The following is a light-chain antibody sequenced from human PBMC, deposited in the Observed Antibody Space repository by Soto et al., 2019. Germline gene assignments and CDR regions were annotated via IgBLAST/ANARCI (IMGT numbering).Light chain of an antibody. CDR3: QQCGSSPLFG. J-gene: IGKJ3*01. CDR2: GAS. Sequence: EIVLTQSPGTLSLSPGERATLSCRASQSVISNHLAWYQQKPGQAPRLLIYGASSRATGIPDRFSGSGSGTDFTLTISRLEPEDFAVYYCQQCGSSPLFGFGPGTKVDI. V-gene: IGKV3-20*01. CDR1: QSVISNH.